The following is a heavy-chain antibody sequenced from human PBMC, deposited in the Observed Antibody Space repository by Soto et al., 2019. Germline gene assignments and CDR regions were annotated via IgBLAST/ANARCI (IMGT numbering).Heavy chain of an antibody. J-gene: IGHJ4*02. Sequence: GGSLRLSCAASGFTFSINAMSWVRQAPGKGLEWVSAISGSGGSTYSVDSVKGRFTISRDNSKNTLYLQMNSLRAEDTAVYYCAKSLRGIIIDFECWGQGTLVTVSS. CDR3: AKSLRGIIIDFEC. D-gene: IGHD3-10*01. CDR2: ISGSGGST. V-gene: IGHV3-23*01. CDR1: GFTFSINA.